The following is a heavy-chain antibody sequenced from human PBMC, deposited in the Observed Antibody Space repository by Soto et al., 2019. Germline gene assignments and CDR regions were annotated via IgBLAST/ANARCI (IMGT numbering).Heavy chain of an antibody. J-gene: IGHJ6*02. V-gene: IGHV1-69*13. CDR2: IIPIFGTA. D-gene: IGHD5-18*01. CDR3: ARDTGYSYGSYSYGMEV. CDR1: GGTFSSYA. Sequence: SVKVSCKASGGTFSSYAISWVRQAPGQGLEWMGGIIPIFGTANYAQKFQGRVTIAADESTSTAYMELSSLRSEDTAVYYCARDTGYSYGSYSYGMEVWGQGTRATVSS.